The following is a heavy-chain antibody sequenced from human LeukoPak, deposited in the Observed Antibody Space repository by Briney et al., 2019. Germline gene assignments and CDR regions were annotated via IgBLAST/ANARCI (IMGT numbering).Heavy chain of an antibody. CDR1: GYTFTGYY. Sequence: ASVKVSYKASGYTFTGYYMHWVRQAPGQGLEWMGWINPNSGGTNYAQKFQGRVTMTRDTSISTAYMELSRLRSDDTAVYYCARAHRGSYSVVPVSWGQGTLVTVSS. J-gene: IGHJ4*02. V-gene: IGHV1-2*02. CDR3: ARAHRGSYSVVPVS. CDR2: INPNSGGT. D-gene: IGHD1-26*01.